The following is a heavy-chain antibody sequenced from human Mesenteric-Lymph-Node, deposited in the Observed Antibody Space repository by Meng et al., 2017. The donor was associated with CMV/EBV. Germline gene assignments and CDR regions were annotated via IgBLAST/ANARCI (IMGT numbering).Heavy chain of an antibody. CDR3: VRSAATSGTLNFDQ. J-gene: IGHJ4*02. CDR2: ISTASSYI. Sequence: GSLRLSCATSGFTFRNYNMNWVRQAPGKGLEWVSTISTASSYIMYAESLKGRFTVSRDDAENSLYLQMNSLRAGDTAVYYCVRSAATSGTLNFDQWGQGTLVTVSS. V-gene: IGHV3-21*01. CDR1: GFTFRNYN. D-gene: IGHD6-13*01.